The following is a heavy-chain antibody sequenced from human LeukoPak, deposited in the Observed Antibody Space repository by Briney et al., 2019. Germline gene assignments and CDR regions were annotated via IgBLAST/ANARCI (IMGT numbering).Heavy chain of an antibody. J-gene: IGHJ4*02. D-gene: IGHD6-13*01. CDR2: IWYDGSDQ. CDR3: ARGGGMRSWYDFDY. Sequence: GGSLRLSCAASGFTFSTCGMHWVRQAPGKGLEWVAVIWYDGSDQYYADSVKGRFTISRDNDKNSVHLQMNNLRAEDTAVYYCARGGGMRSWYDFDYWGQGILVTVSS. V-gene: IGHV3-33*03. CDR1: GFTFSTCG.